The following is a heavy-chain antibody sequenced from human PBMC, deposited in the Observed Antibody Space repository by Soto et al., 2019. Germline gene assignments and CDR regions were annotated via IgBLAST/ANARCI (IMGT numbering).Heavy chain of an antibody. CDR1: GGSISSYY. J-gene: IGHJ6*02. CDR2: IYYSGST. V-gene: IGHV4-59*01. D-gene: IGHD3-10*01. Sequence: PSETLSLTCTVSGGSISSYYWSWIRQPPGKGLEWIGYIYYSGSTNYNPSLKSRVTISVDTSKNQFSLKLSSVTAADTAVYYCARGSAGQVWFGELEGMGVWGQGTTVTVSS. CDR3: ARGSAGQVWFGELEGMGV.